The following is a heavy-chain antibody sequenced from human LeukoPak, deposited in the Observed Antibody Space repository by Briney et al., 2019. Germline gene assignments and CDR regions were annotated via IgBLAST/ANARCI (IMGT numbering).Heavy chain of an antibody. CDR3: ATSTAAAGTD. J-gene: IGHJ4*02. Sequence: GALRLSCAASGFTFSNLWMSWVRQAPGKVLKWVANIKQDGSEKYYVDSVKGRFTISRDNAQNSLYLQMNSLRAEDTAIYYCATSTAAAGTDWGQGTLVTVSS. CDR1: GFTFSNLW. V-gene: IGHV3-7*03. D-gene: IGHD6-13*01. CDR2: IKQDGSEK.